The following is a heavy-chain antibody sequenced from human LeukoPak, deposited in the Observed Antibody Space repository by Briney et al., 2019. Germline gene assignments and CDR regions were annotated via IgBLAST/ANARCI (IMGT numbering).Heavy chain of an antibody. CDR1: GFTFTRYA. J-gene: IGHJ5*02. V-gene: IGHV3-23*01. CDR2: ISISGDGT. D-gene: IGHD2-21*02. Sequence: GGSLRLSCAASGFTFTRYALSWVRQAPGKGLEWVSAISISGDGTYNADSVKGRFTISRDNSRNMLFLQINSLTTENTAVYYCAKDLLFPKFGSESWGQGTLVTVSS. CDR3: AKDLLFPKFGSES.